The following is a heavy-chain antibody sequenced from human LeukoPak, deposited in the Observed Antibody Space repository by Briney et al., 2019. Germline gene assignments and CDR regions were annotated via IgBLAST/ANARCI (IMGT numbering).Heavy chain of an antibody. Sequence: SVKVSCKASGGSFNSYIISWVRQAPGQGLEWMERIIPMLGTPNYAQKFQGRITIIADKSTNTASMELSSLRFEDTAVYYCASGGVVTNPWGQYQFDYWGQGTLVTVSS. CDR1: GGSFNSYI. V-gene: IGHV1-69*08. D-gene: IGHD3-22*01. CDR2: IIPMLGTP. J-gene: IGHJ4*02. CDR3: ASGGVVTNPWGQYQFDY.